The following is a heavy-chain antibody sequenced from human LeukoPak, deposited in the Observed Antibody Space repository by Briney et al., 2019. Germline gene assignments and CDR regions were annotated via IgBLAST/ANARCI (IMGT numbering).Heavy chain of an antibody. CDR2: INHSGST. V-gene: IGHV4-34*01. Sequence: SETLSLTCAVYGGSFSGYYWSWIRQPPGKGLEWVGEINHSGSTNYNPSLKSRVTISVDTSKNQFSLKLSSVTAADTAVYYCARTGRGIKYMDVWGKGTTVTVSS. J-gene: IGHJ6*03. CDR1: GGSFSGYY. D-gene: IGHD1-14*01. CDR3: ARTGRGIKYMDV.